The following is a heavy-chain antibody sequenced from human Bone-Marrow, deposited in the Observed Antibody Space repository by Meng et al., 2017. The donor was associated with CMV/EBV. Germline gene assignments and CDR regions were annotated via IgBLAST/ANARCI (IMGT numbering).Heavy chain of an antibody. Sequence: SETLSLTCTVSGGSISSGDYYWSWIRQPPGKGLEWIGYIYYSGSTYYNPSLKSRVTISVDTSTNQFSLKLSSVTAADTAVYYCARVRSSSWYYFDYWGQGTLVTVSS. CDR1: GGSISSGDYY. D-gene: IGHD6-13*01. CDR2: IYYSGST. J-gene: IGHJ4*02. CDR3: ARVRSSSWYYFDY. V-gene: IGHV4-30-4*02.